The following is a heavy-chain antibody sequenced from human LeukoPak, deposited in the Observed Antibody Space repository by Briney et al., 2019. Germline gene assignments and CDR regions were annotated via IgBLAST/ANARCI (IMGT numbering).Heavy chain of an antibody. J-gene: IGHJ4*02. CDR2: INADGRRT. CDR3: SRGNYFDY. V-gene: IGHV3-74*01. CDR1: GFTFSGYW. Sequence: PGGSLRLSCAASGFTFSGYWMHWVPQAPGQGLVWVSVINADGRRTIYADSVKGRFTISRDNAKNTLYLQMASLRAEDTAVYYCSRGNYFDYWGQGALVTVSS.